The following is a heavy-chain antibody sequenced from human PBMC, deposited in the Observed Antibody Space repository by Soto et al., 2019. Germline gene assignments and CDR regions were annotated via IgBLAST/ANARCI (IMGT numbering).Heavy chain of an antibody. J-gene: IGHJ6*02. CDR1: GFTFSSYS. V-gene: IGHV3-21*01. D-gene: IGHD2-15*01. CDR2: ISSSSSYI. Sequence: GGSLRLSCAASGFTFSSYSMNWVRQAPGKGLEWVSSISSSSSYIYYADSVKGRFTISRDNAKNSLYLQMNSLRAEDTAVYYCARGRRGYCSGGSCYYYYYGMDVWGQGTTVTVSS. CDR3: ARGRRGYCSGGSCYYYYYGMDV.